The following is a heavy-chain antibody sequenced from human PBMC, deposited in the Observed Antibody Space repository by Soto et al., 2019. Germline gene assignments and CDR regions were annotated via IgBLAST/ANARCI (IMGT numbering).Heavy chain of an antibody. D-gene: IGHD3-22*01. CDR1: GFTFSSYG. CDR2: ISYDGSNK. J-gene: IGHJ4*02. Sequence: PGGSLRLSCAASGFTFSSYGMHWVRQAPGKGLEWVAVISYDGSNKYYADSVKGRFTISRDNSKNTLYLQMNSLRAEDTAVYYCAKPYLDSSGYYYFDYWGQGTLVTVSS. V-gene: IGHV3-30*18. CDR3: AKPYLDSSGYYYFDY.